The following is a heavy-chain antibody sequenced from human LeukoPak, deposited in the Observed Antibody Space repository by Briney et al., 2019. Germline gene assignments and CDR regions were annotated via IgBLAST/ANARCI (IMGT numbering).Heavy chain of an antibody. CDR3: SKGRGPAAVAPDY. CDR1: GFTFSSYG. D-gene: IGHD2-2*01. J-gene: IGHJ4*02. Sequence: GGSLRLSCAAYGFTFSSYGMNWVRQAPGKGLEWVSAIFASGGSTYYADSVKGRFTISRDNSKNTLYLQMNSLRAEDTALYYCSKGRGPAAVAPDYWGQGTLVTVSS. CDR2: IFASGGST. V-gene: IGHV3-23*01.